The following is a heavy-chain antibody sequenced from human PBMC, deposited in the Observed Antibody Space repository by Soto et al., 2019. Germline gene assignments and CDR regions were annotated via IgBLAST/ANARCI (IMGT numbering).Heavy chain of an antibody. V-gene: IGHV1-2*02. D-gene: IGHD4-4*01. CDR2: INPNSGGT. CDR3: ARFGRTTVIITPDY. J-gene: IGHJ4*02. Sequence: SVKVSCKASGYTFTGYDMHWVRQAPGQGLEWMGWINPNSGGTNYAQKFQGRVTMTRDTSISTAYMELSRLRSDDTAVYYCARFGRTTVIITPDYWGQGTLVTVSS. CDR1: GYTFTGYD.